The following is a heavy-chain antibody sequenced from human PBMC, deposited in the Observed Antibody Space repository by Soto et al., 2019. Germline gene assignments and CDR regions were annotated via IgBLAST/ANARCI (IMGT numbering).Heavy chain of an antibody. CDR3: ARELRIVGATWNWFDP. CDR2: IYHSGST. D-gene: IGHD1-26*01. J-gene: IGHJ5*02. CDR1: GGSISSGSYS. Sequence: PSETLSLTCAVSGGSISSGSYSWSWIRQPPGKGLEWIGYIYHSGSTYYNPSLKSRVTISVDRSKNQFSLKLSSVTAADTAVYYCARELRIVGATWNWFDPWGQGTLVTVSS. V-gene: IGHV4-30-2*01.